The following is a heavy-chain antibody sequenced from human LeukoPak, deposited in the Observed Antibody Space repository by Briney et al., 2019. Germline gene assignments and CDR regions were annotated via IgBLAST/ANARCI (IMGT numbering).Heavy chain of an antibody. D-gene: IGHD5-18*01. CDR1: GFTFSTYT. CDR3: ARSGYTYGFDC. Sequence: GGSLRLSCAASGFTFSTYTMNWVRQAPGKGLEWVASIGSGGRHIHYADSVKGRFTTSRDNAKNSLYLQMNSLRAEDTAVYYCARSGYTYGFDCWGQGALVTVSS. J-gene: IGHJ4*02. V-gene: IGHV3-21*01. CDR2: IGSGGRHI.